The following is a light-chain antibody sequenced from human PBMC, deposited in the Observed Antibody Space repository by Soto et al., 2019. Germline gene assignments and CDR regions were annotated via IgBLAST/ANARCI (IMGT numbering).Light chain of an antibody. CDR3: SSYTSSSTPLSV. Sequence: LTQADSGTGAALRSITISCTRTSSDAGGYNYVSWYQQHPGKAPKLMIYDVSNRPSGVSNRFSGSKSGNTASLTISGLQAEDEADYYCSSYTSSSTPLSVFGTGTKVTVL. CDR2: DVS. V-gene: IGLV2-14*01. J-gene: IGLJ1*01. CDR1: SSDAGGYNY.